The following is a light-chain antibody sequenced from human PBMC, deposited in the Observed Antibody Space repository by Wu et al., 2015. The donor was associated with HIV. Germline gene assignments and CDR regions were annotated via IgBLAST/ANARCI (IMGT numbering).Light chain of an antibody. Sequence: DIQMTQSPSILSASIGDRVTITCRASQSVSPWLAWYQQKPGKAPKLMIYKASSLESGVPSRFSGSGSGTEFTPTISSLQPDDFATYYCQQYNSYPWTFGQGTKVEIK. CDR1: QSVSPW. CDR2: KAS. J-gene: IGKJ1*01. CDR3: QQYNSYPWT. V-gene: IGKV1-5*03.